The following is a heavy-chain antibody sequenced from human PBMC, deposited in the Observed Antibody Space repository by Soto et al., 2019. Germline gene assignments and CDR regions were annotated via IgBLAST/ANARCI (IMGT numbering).Heavy chain of an antibody. Sequence: QVQLVQSGGGLVKPGGSLRLSCAASGFTFSDYFSDYFMSWIRQAPGKGLEWLSFISASGAAVYYADSVKGRFTISREKTKTSLDLQVNSLGAEDTAVYYGARHRAYCGADCSFDYWGQGSLVTVSS. V-gene: IGHV3-11*01. D-gene: IGHD2-21*02. CDR2: ISASGAAV. CDR3: ARHRAYCGADCSFDY. CDR1: GFTFSDYFSDYF. J-gene: IGHJ4*02.